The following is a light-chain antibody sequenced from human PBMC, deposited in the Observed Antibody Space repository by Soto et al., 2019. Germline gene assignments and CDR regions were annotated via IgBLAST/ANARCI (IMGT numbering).Light chain of an antibody. V-gene: IGLV2-14*01. CDR3: SSYTGSTTLV. J-gene: IGLJ2*01. CDR1: SSDVGGYNY. Sequence: QSALTQPASVSGSPGQSITISCSGTSSDVGGYNYVSWYQQHPGKAPKLMIYEVSNRPSGVSNRFSGSKSANTASLTISGLQAEDEADYYCSSYTGSTTLVFGGGTKVTVL. CDR2: EVS.